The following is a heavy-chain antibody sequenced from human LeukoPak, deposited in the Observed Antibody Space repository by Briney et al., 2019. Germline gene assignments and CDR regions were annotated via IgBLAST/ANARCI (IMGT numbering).Heavy chain of an antibody. CDR3: ARDRWSSTSYNDY. V-gene: IGHV3-33*01. CDR2: IWYDGNNK. CDR1: GFTFSNYG. D-gene: IGHD2-2*01. J-gene: IGHJ4*02. Sequence: GGSLRLSCAASGFTFSNYGMHWVRQAPGKGLEWVAVIWYDGNNKYYGDSVKSRFTISRDNSKNTLYLQMNSLRAEDTAVYYCARDRWSSTSYNDYWGQGTLATVSS.